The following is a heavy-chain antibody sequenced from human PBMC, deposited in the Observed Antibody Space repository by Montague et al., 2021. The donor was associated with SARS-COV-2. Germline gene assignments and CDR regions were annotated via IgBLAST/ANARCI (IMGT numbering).Heavy chain of an antibody. CDR3: ARDLESTGYFDPYYYHGMDV. V-gene: IGHV3-30*04. D-gene: IGHD3-9*01. CDR2: ISHEGSYK. J-gene: IGHJ6*02. CDR1: EFTFSSYA. Sequence: SLRLSCAASEFTFSSYALHWVRQAPGKGLEWVADISHEGSYKYYADSVKSRFTISRDNSKNTLYLDMNSLRAEDTALYYCARDLESTGYFDPYYYHGMDVWGQGTTVTVSS.